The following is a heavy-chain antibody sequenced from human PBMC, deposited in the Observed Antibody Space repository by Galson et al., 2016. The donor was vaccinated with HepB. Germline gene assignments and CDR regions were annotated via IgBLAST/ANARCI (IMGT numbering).Heavy chain of an antibody. J-gene: IGHJ4*02. V-gene: IGHV4-39*01. D-gene: IGHD5-18*01. CDR3: ARHFGYNYGYVDY. CDR1: GGSISTNGYY. CDR2: IYHSGSN. Sequence: SETLSLTCTVSGGSISTNGYYWGWIRQPPGKGLEWIVSIYHSGSNYQNPSLKSRVTISVEMSKNQFSLRLNSVTAADPAIYYCARHFGYNYGYVDYWGQGTPVTVAS.